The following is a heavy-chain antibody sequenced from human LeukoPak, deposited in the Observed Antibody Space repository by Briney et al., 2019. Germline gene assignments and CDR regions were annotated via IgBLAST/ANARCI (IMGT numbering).Heavy chain of an antibody. CDR3: VRIYYSNAFDI. J-gene: IGHJ3*02. CDR1: GYTFTDYY. V-gene: IGHV1-8*03. CDR2: MNPKTGNT. Sequence: ASVKVSCKASGYTFTDYYMHWVRQAPGQGLEWMGWMNPKTGNTGSAQKFQGRVTISGNTSISTAYMELSSLRSEDTAVYYCVRIYYSNAFDIWGQGTVVTVSS. D-gene: IGHD4-11*01.